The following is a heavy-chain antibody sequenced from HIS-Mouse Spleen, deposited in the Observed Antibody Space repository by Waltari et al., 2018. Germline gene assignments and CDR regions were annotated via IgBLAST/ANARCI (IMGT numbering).Heavy chain of an antibody. CDR2: INHSGST. D-gene: IGHD4-4*01. J-gene: IGHJ4*02. V-gene: IGHV4-34*01. CDR1: GGSFSGYY. Sequence: QVQLQQWGAGLLKPSETLSLTCAVYGGSFSGYYWSWIRQPPGKGLEWIGEINHSGSTNYNPSLKSRVTISVDTSKNQFSLKLSSVTAADTAVYYCARRTTVMIDYWGQGTLVTVSS. CDR3: ARRTTVMIDY.